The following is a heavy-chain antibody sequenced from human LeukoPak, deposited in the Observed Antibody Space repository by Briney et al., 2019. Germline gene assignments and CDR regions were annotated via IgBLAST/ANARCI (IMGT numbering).Heavy chain of an antibody. CDR1: GFTFSSYE. J-gene: IGHJ6*03. Sequence: GGSLRLSCAASGFTFSSYEMNWVRQAPGKGLEWVSGISWNSGSIGYADSVKGRFTISRDNAKNSLYLQVNSLRAEDMALYYCAKDARAYYYYMDVWGKGTTVTVSS. CDR2: ISWNSGSI. CDR3: AKDARAYYYYMDV. D-gene: IGHD3-10*01. V-gene: IGHV3-9*03.